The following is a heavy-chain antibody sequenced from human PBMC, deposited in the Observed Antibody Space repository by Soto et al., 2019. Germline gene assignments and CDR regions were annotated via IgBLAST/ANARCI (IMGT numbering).Heavy chain of an antibody. CDR2: IYWDDDK. CDR1: GFSLSTSGVG. V-gene: IGHV2-5*02. Sequence: QITLKESGPTLVKPTQTLTLTCTFSGFSLSTSGVGVGWIRQPPGKALEWLALIYWDDDKRYSPSLKSRLTHTKDTSKPQVALTMTNMDPVHTATHYCAHEQVAGGFSYWGQGTLVTVSS. D-gene: IGHD6-13*01. CDR3: AHEQVAGGFSY. J-gene: IGHJ4*02.